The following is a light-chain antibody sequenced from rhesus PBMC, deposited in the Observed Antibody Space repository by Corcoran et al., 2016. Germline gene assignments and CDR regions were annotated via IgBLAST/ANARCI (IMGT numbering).Light chain of an antibody. Sequence: DIQMTQSPSSLSASVGDRVTITCRASQGINNYLSWYQQKPGKAPKPLIYYASNLETGVPSRVSGSRSGTDYTRTISSLQPEDIATYYGQQYNNSPLTFGGGTKVELK. CDR1: QGINNY. CDR3: QQYNNSPLT. J-gene: IGKJ4*01. CDR2: YAS. V-gene: IGKV1-66*01.